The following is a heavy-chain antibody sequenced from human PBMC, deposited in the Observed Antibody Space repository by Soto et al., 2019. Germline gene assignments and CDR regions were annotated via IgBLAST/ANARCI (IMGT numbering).Heavy chain of an antibody. CDR2: FYYTGST. J-gene: IGHJ4*02. Sequence: SETLSLTCTVSGGSVSSGSYYWSWIRQPPGKGLEWIGYFYYTGSTRYNPSLKSRVTISVDTSKNQFSLKLNSVTAADTAVYYCARGNFYGDYVGFDYWGQGPLVTVSS. CDR1: GGSVSSGSYY. CDR3: ARGNFYGDYVGFDY. V-gene: IGHV4-61*01. D-gene: IGHD4-17*01.